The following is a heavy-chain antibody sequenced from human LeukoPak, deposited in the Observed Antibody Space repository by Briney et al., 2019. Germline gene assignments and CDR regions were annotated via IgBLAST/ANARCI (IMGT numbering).Heavy chain of an antibody. CDR3: ARRDHYGVKAFDI. Sequence: SGTLSLTCTVSGGSISSYYWSWVRQPPGKGLEWIGYIYYSGSTNSNPSLKSRVTISLDTSKNQFSLKLSSVTAADTAVYYCARRDHYGVKAFDIWGLGTMVTVSS. J-gene: IGHJ3*02. V-gene: IGHV4-59*08. D-gene: IGHD4-17*01. CDR1: GGSISSYY. CDR2: IYYSGST.